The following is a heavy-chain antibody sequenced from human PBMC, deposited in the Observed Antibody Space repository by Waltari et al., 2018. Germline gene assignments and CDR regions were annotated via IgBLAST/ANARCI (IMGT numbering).Heavy chain of an antibody. D-gene: IGHD3-10*01. J-gene: IGHJ4*02. Sequence: EVELVQSGAEVKKPGATVKISCKASGYTFMDYFMHWVQQAPGKGLEWMGRIDPEDGETVYSEKFQGRVTITADTSTDTAYMDLSRLTSGDTAVYYCAPLPGGSGQTFDYWGQGTLVTVSS. V-gene: IGHV1-69-2*01. CDR3: APLPGGSGQTFDY. CDR1: GYTFMDYF. CDR2: IDPEDGET.